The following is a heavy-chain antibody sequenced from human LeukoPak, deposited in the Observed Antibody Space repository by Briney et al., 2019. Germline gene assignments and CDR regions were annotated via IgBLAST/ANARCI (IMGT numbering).Heavy chain of an antibody. CDR2: IHYNGAT. Sequence: PSETLSLTCSVSGAAMNSGDYYWTWIRQSPGMGREWIAYIHYNGATYYNPSLKSRLSVSLDTSRNQFSLNLNSVTAADTAVYFCSRVMSDCGSVMCYKGYLDSWGQGTLVTVSS. D-gene: IGHD2-21*01. CDR1: GAAMNSGDYY. J-gene: IGHJ4*02. V-gene: IGHV4-30-4*08. CDR3: SRVMSDCGSVMCYKGYLDS.